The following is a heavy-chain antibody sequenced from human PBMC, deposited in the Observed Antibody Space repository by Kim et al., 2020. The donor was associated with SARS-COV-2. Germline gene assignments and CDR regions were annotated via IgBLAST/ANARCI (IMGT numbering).Heavy chain of an antibody. V-gene: IGHV3-23*01. D-gene: IGHD6-19*01. CDR3: AKDRFYSSGWYAPSDAFDI. J-gene: IGHJ3*02. Sequence: GRFTISRDNSKNTLYLQMNSLRAEDTAVYYCAKDRFYSSGWYAPSDAFDIWGQGTMVTVSS.